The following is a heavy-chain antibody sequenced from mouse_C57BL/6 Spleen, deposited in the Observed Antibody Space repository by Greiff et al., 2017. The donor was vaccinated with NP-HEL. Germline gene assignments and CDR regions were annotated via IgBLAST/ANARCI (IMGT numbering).Heavy chain of an antibody. CDR3: ARQLRLRVFAY. V-gene: IGHV1-69*01. Sequence: VQLQQSGAELVMPGASVKLSCKASGYTFTSYWMHWVKQRPGQGLEWIGEIDPSDSYTNYNQKFKGKSTLTVDKSSSTAYMQLSSLTSEDSAVYYGARQLRLRVFAYWGQGTLVTVSA. J-gene: IGHJ3*01. CDR1: GYTFTSYW. CDR2: IDPSDSYT. D-gene: IGHD3-2*02.